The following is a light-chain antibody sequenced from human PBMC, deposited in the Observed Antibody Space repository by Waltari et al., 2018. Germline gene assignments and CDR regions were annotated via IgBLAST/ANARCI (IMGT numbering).Light chain of an antibody. CDR3: SSYTSSSTLV. J-gene: IGLJ2*01. CDR1: ASDVGRFKY. Sequence: QSALTQPASLSVSPGQSLTIPCTGPASDVGRFKYVSWYQQHPGKAPKLMISDVTNRPSGVSNRFSGSKSGNTASLTISGLQAEDEAEYYCSSYTSSSTLVFGGGTKVTVL. CDR2: DVT. V-gene: IGLV2-14*01.